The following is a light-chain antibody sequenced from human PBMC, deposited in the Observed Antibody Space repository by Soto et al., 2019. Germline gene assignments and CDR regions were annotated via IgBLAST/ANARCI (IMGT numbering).Light chain of an antibody. CDR1: QSVSSY. CDR3: QQRSNWPIT. CDR2: DAS. V-gene: IGKV3-11*01. J-gene: IGKJ5*01. Sequence: EIVLTQSPATLSLSPGERATLSCRASQSVSSYLAWYQQKPGRAPRLLIYDASNRATGIPARFSGTGSGTDFTLTLSSLDPEDFAVYYCQQRSNWPITFGQGTRLEIK.